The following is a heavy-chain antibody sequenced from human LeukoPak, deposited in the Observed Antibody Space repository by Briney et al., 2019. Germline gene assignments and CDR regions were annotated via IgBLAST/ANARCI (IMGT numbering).Heavy chain of an antibody. CDR2: IRSGSTYI. Sequence: GGSLRLSCADSGFTFSTYSMHWVRQAPGKGLEWVSSIRSGSTYINYADSVKGRFTISRDDAKKSLYLQMNSLRAEDTAVYYCARDGIFDYWGQGTLVTVSS. CDR1: GFTFSTYS. V-gene: IGHV3-21*01. CDR3: ARDGIFDY. J-gene: IGHJ4*02.